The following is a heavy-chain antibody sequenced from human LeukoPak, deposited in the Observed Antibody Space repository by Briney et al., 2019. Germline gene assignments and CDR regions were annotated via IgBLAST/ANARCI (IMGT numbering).Heavy chain of an antibody. Sequence: SGTLSLTCAVSGGPINSSIWWTWVRQPPGRGLEWIGEINHSGSTNYNPSLKSRVTISVDTSKNQFSLKLSSVTAADTAVYYCARAEYYGSGSYGLGYYYYMDVWGKGTTVTISS. D-gene: IGHD3-10*01. CDR3: ARAEYYGSGSYGLGYYYYMDV. V-gene: IGHV4-4*02. J-gene: IGHJ6*03. CDR1: GGPINSSIW. CDR2: INHSGST.